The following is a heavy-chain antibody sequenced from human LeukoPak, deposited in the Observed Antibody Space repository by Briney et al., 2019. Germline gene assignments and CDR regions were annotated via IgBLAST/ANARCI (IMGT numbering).Heavy chain of an antibody. CDR2: IIPIFGTA. CDR1: GGTFSSYA. Sequence: ASVKVSCKASGGTFSSYAISWVRQAPGQGLEWMGGIIPIFGTANYAQKFQGRVTITADESTSTAYMELSSLRSEDTAVYYCARGDLYCSSTSCSYYFDYWGQGTLATVSS. V-gene: IGHV1-69*13. D-gene: IGHD2-2*01. CDR3: ARGDLYCSSTSCSYYFDY. J-gene: IGHJ4*02.